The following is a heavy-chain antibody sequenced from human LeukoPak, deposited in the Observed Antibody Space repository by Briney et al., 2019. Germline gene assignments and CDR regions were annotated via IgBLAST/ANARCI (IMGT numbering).Heavy chain of an antibody. V-gene: IGHV3-33*05. CDR2: VLYNGYTT. CDR1: GFTFSDHG. J-gene: IGHJ3*02. Sequence: GGSLRLSCAASGFTFSDHGIHWVRQAPGKGLEWVSSVLYNGYTTYYADSVKGRFTISRDNSNNMVYLQMSSLRAEDTAVYYCARPNDAFDIWGQGTMVNVSS. CDR3: ARPNDAFDI.